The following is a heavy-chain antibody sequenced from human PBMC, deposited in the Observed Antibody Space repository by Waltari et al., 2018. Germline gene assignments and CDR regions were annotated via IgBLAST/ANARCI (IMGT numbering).Heavy chain of an antibody. CDR2: INTNTGNP. Sequence: QVQLVQSGSELKKPGASVKVSCKASGYTFTNYAINWLRQAPGQGLELMGWINTNTGNPKYVKGFTGRFVFSLDTADSTAYLQNNGLKAGDTAVYYCAREVVPAATIVVSWFDPWGQGTLVTVSS. J-gene: IGHJ5*02. D-gene: IGHD2-2*01. CDR3: AREVVPAATIVVSWFDP. CDR1: GYTFTNYA. V-gene: IGHV7-4-1*02.